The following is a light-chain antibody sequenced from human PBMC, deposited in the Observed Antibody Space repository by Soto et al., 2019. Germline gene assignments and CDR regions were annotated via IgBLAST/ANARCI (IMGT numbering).Light chain of an antibody. CDR3: GTWDSSLSVYV. CDR1: SSNIGKNY. Sequence: QSVLTQPPSVSAAPGQKVTISCFGSSSNIGKNYVSWYQQVPGTAPKLLIYENNNRRSGIPDRFSGSKSGTSATLGITGLQTGDEADYYCGTWDSSLSVYVFGTGTKVTVL. CDR2: ENN. J-gene: IGLJ1*01. V-gene: IGLV1-51*02.